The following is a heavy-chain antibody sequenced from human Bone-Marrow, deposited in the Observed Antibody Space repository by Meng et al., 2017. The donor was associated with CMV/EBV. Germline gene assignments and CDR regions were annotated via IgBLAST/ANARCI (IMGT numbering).Heavy chain of an antibody. J-gene: IGHJ4*02. V-gene: IGHV4-34*01. D-gene: IGHD1-26*01. Sequence: GSLRLSCAVYGGSFSGYYWSWIRQPPGKGLEWIGEINHSGSTNYNPSLKSRVTISVDTSKNQFSLKLSSVTAADTAVYYCARDYSGSYLLDYWGQGTRVTVSS. CDR3: ARDYSGSYLLDY. CDR1: GGSFSGYY. CDR2: INHSGST.